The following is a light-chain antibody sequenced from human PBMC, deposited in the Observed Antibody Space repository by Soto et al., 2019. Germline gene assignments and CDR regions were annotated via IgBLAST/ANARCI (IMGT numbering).Light chain of an antibody. CDR1: QSVSSTF. J-gene: IGKJ1*01. V-gene: IGKV3-20*01. CDR2: GAS. CDR3: QQFDSAVT. Sequence: EIVLTQSPGSLSLSPGERATLSCRASQSVSSTFFAWYQQRPGQAPRLLRYGASSRATGIPERFSGSWSGTDFALTISRLEPEDFAVYYCQQFDSAVTFGQGTKVEIK.